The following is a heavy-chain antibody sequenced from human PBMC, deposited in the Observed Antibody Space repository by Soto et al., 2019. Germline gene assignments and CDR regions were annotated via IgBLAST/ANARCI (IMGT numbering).Heavy chain of an antibody. V-gene: IGHV3-23*01. Sequence: EVQLLESGGGLVQPGGSLRLSCAASGFTFRSYAMSWVRQAPGKWLEWVSSISGSGGSTCYADYVKGRFTISRDNSKNTLYLQMNSLRAEDTAVYYGAKDTSATEAGFDYWGQGTLVTVSS. D-gene: IGHD6-25*01. J-gene: IGHJ4*02. CDR2: ISGSGGST. CDR3: AKDTSATEAGFDY. CDR1: GFTFRSYA.